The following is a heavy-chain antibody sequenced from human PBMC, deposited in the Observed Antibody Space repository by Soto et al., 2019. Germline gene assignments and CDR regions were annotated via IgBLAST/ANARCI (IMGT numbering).Heavy chain of an antibody. V-gene: IGHV1-8*01. CDR3: ARERVRGMNV. CDR1: GYTFTSYD. CDR2: MNPNSANT. Sequence: QVQLVQSGAEVKKPGASVKVSCKASGYTFTSYDINWVRQATGQGLAWMGWMNPNSANTGYAQKFQGRATITRNTSIRTAYLALTSLSSEDTAVYYCARERVRGMNVWGQGTTVTVSS. J-gene: IGHJ6*02.